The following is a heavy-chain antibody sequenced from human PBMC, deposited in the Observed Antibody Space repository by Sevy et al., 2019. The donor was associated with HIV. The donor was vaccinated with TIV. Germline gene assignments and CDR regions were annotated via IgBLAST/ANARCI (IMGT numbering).Heavy chain of an antibody. CDR2: IKSNSDGGTT. V-gene: IGHV3-15*01. Sequence: GGSLRLSCAASGFSLETFWIHWVRQAPGKRREWVGRIKSNSDGGTTDYAAALEGRFTMSRDDSENNFYLQINNLKIEDTAVYYCSTAPGTGYWGQGTLVTVSS. CDR3: STAPGTGY. D-gene: IGHD3-10*01. CDR1: GFSLETFW. J-gene: IGHJ4*02.